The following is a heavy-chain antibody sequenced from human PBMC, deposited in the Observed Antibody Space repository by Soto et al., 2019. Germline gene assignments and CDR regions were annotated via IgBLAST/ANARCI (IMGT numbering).Heavy chain of an antibody. CDR1: GFTFSNYN. D-gene: IGHD3-3*01. CDR2: ITSSGKTI. CDR3: AKEGSTRVVLNAFVI. J-gene: IGHJ3*02. V-gene: IGHV3-48*03. Sequence: SLRLSCAASGFTFSNYNFNWVRQAPGKGLQWISFITSSGKTIYYADSVKGRLTISRDNAKNSLYLQMNSLRAEDTAVYYCAKEGSTRVVLNAFVIWCPGTMVSV.